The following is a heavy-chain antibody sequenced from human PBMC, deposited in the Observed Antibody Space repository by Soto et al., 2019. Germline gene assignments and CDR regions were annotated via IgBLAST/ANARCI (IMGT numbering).Heavy chain of an antibody. CDR1: GDSISGYY. J-gene: IGHJ4*02. Sequence: QVRLQESGPGLVKPSETLSLTCTVSGDSISGYYWSWVRQPPGKRPVWLGCIYSSGSTTYNPALRSRVTFSIDTPRSQFSLRLSSVTAAHTAVYYCARARYYGAKNDFWGQGTRVTVSS. V-gene: IGHV4-59*01. D-gene: IGHD3-16*01. CDR2: IYSSGST. CDR3: ARARYYGAKNDF.